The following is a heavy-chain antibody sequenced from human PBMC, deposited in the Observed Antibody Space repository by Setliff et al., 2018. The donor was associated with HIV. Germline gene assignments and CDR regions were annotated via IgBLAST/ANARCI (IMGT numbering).Heavy chain of an antibody. CDR2: IIPILGMS. CDR3: ARDHLSGHDY. J-gene: IGHJ4*02. Sequence: SVKVSCKPSGYTFTTYGLSWVRQAPGQGLEWMGGIIPILGMSIYAQKFQGRVTITADESTSTAYMELSSLRSEDTAVYYCARDHLSGHDYWGQGTLVTVSS. CDR1: GYTFTTYG. D-gene: IGHD3-10*01. V-gene: IGHV1-69*10.